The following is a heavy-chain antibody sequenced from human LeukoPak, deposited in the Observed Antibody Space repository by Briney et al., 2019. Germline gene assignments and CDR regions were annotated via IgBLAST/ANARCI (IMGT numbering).Heavy chain of an antibody. Sequence: PGRSLRLSCAASGFTFSSYGMHWVRQAPGKGLEWVAVIWYDGSNKYYADSVKGRFTISRDNSKNTLYLQMNSLRAEDTAVYYCARDRYYYGSGSYLDYWGQGTPVTVSS. J-gene: IGHJ4*02. V-gene: IGHV3-33*01. CDR1: GFTFSSYG. CDR2: IWYDGSNK. D-gene: IGHD3-10*01. CDR3: ARDRYYYGSGSYLDY.